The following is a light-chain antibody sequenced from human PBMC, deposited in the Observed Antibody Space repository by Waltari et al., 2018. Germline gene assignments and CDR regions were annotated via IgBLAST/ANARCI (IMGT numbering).Light chain of an antibody. CDR3: SSFTSSSTLV. CDR1: ISDAGGYNY. CDR2: DVT. V-gene: IGLV2-14*03. J-gene: IGLJ1*01. Sequence: QSALTQPVSVSGSPGQSITISCTGTISDAGGYNYVAWYHQHPGKAPKLLIYDVTNRPSGVSNRFSGSKSGNTASLTISGLQAEDEADYHCSSFTSSSTLVFGTGTKVTVL.